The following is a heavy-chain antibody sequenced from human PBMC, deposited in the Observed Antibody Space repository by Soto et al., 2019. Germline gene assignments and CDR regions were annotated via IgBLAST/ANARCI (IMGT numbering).Heavy chain of an antibody. V-gene: IGHV3-30-3*01. Sequence: QVQLVESGGGVVQPGGSLRLSCAASGFTFRNYAMHWVRQAPGKGLECLAVIAYDGSNAFYRDSVKGRFTISRDNSKNTLYVHRRSLRSEDTGVYYCARGEREDILVVVGARPGEYGIDIWGQGTTVTVSS. D-gene: IGHD2-15*01. CDR1: GFTFRNYA. J-gene: IGHJ6*02. CDR2: IAYDGSNA. CDR3: ARGEREDILVVVGARPGEYGIDI.